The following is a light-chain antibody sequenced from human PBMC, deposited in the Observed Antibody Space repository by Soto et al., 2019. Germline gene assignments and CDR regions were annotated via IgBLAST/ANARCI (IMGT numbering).Light chain of an antibody. J-gene: IGKJ4*01. V-gene: IGKV3-20*01. CDR2: DAS. CDR3: QQYNNWPPLT. CDR1: QSVSYY. Sequence: EIVLTQSPGTLSLSPGERATLSCRASQSVSYYLAWYQQKPGQAPRLLIYDASSRATGVPDRFSGSGSGTDLTLTISRLEPEDFAVYYCQQYNNWPPLTFGGGTKVDIK.